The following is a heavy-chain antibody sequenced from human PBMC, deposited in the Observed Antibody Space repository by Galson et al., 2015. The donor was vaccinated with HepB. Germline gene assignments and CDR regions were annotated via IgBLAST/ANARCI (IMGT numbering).Heavy chain of an antibody. CDR3: AKDSASGYFYY. D-gene: IGHD3-3*01. V-gene: IGHV3-30*18. J-gene: IGHJ4*02. CDR1: GFTFSSYG. CDR2: ISYDGSNK. Sequence: SLRLSCAASGFTFSSYGMHWVRQAPGKGLEWVAVISYDGSNKYYADSVKGRFTISRDNSKNTLYLQMNSLRAEDTAVYYCAKDSASGYFYYWGQGTLVTVSS.